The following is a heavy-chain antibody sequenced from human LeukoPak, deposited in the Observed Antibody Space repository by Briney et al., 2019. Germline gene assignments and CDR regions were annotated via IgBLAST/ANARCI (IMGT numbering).Heavy chain of an antibody. CDR2: IYYSGST. J-gene: IGHJ4*02. Sequence: SETLSLTCTVSGGSISSSSYYWGWIRPPPGKGREWIGCIYYSGSTYYTPSLKRRVTISVAKSKTQFSLKTSSVTAADTAVYYCARRRDGYNLGGFDYWGQGTLVTVSS. V-gene: IGHV4-39*01. CDR3: ARRRDGYNLGGFDY. CDR1: GGSISSSSYY. D-gene: IGHD5-24*01.